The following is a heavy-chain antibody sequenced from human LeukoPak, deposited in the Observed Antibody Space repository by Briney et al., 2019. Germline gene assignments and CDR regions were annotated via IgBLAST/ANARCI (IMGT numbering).Heavy chain of an antibody. CDR2: INPNSGGT. D-gene: IGHD4-23*01. V-gene: IGHV1-2*02. J-gene: IGHJ4*02. CDR3: ARDTTVVLYYFDY. Sequence: ASVNVSCTASGYTLTGYYMHWVRQAPGEGLEWMGWINPNSGGTNYAQKFQGRVTMTRDTSISTAYMELSRLRSDDTAVYYCARDTTVVLYYFDYWGQGTLVTVSS. CDR1: GYTLTGYY.